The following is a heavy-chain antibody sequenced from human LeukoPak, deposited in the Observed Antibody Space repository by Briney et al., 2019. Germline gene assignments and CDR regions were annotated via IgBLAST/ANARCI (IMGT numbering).Heavy chain of an antibody. CDR2: IWYDGSNK. V-gene: IGHV3-33*06. J-gene: IGHJ4*02. CDR3: AKDRGEMATITFDY. D-gene: IGHD5-24*01. CDR1: GFTFSSYG. Sequence: GGSLRLSCAASGFTFSSYGMHWGRQDPGKGLEWVPVIWYDGSNKYYADSVKGRFTISRDNSKNTLYLQMNSLRAEDTAVYYCAKDRGEMATITFDYWGQGTLVTVSS.